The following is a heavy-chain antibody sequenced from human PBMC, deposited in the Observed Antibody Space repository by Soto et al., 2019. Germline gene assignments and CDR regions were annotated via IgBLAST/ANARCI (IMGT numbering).Heavy chain of an antibody. D-gene: IGHD3-10*01. CDR2: ISGSGGST. V-gene: IGHV3-23*01. Sequence: PGGSLILSCAASGFTFSSYAMSWVRQAPGKGLEWVSAISGSGGSTYYADSVKGRFTISRDNSKNTLYLQMNSLRADDTAVYYCARDPGGFDSWGQGTLVTVSS. CDR3: ARDPGGFDS. J-gene: IGHJ5*01. CDR1: GFTFSSYA.